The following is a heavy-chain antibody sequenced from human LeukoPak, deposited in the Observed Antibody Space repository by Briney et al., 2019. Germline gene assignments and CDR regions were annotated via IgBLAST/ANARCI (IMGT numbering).Heavy chain of an antibody. D-gene: IGHD6-13*01. CDR1: GYKFTTYW. V-gene: IGHV5-51*01. CDR3: ARGGIPASGAGGADFDY. J-gene: IGHJ4*02. CDR2: IYPCDSDT. Sequence: KPGESLKISCKGSGYKFTTYWIGCVRQMPGKGLEWMGIIYPCDSDTRYSPSFQGQVTISADKSISTAYLQWSRLKAPDTAVYYCARGGIPASGAGGADFDYWGQGTLVTVSS.